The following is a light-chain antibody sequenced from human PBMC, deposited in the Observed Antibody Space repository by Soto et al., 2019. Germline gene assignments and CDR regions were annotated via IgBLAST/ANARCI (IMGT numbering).Light chain of an antibody. V-gene: IGKV1-12*01. CDR3: QQAYSSPIT. CDR1: QSVNIY. CDR2: GAS. J-gene: IGKJ5*01. Sequence: DIVMTQCPATLSVSQGERATLSCRASQSVNIYLAWYQHKPGRTPELLIHGASRLQSGVPARFSGSGSGTDFTLSINSLQPEDFATYYCQQAYSSPITFGQGTRLENK.